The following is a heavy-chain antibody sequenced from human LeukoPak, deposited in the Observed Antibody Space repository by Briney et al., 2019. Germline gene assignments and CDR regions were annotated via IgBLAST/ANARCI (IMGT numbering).Heavy chain of an antibody. CDR1: GFTFSSYG. V-gene: IGHV3-30*18. Sequence: GGSLRLSCAASGFTFSSYGMHWVRQAPGKGLEWVAVISYDGSNKYYADSVKGRFTISRDNSKNTLYLQMNSLRAEDTAVYYCAKDIFAVGSYFDYWGQGTLVTGSS. J-gene: IGHJ4*02. D-gene: IGHD1-26*01. CDR2: ISYDGSNK. CDR3: AKDIFAVGSYFDY.